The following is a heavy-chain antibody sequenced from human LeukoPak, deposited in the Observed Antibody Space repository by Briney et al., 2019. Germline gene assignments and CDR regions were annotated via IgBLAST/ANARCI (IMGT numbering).Heavy chain of an antibody. CDR3: AKGMNSYGYKLDY. J-gene: IGHJ4*02. V-gene: IGHV3-23*01. D-gene: IGHD5-18*01. CDR1: GFTFSSYA. CDR2: IMGRGGST. Sequence: GVSLTLSCAPSGFTFSSYAMSWARHAPGKGLEWVSAIMGRGGSTYYAHSVKVPFTISRDNAKNTLYLQMNSLRAEDKGVYYCAKGMNSYGYKLDYWGQGTMVTVSS.